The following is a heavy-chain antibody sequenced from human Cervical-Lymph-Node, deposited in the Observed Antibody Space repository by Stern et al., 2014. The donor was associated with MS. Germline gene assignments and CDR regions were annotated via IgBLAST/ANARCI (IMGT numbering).Heavy chain of an antibody. D-gene: IGHD1-26*01. CDR3: AALVRGSYFY. V-gene: IGHV5-51*01. CDR1: GYSFTLYW. J-gene: IGHJ4*02. Sequence: EVQLLESGAAMKKPGESLKISCKGSGYSFTLYWIGWVRQMPGQGLECMVIIYPGDADTRYSPSFQGQVTISADKSISTAYLQWSSLKASDTAMYYCAALVRGSYFYWGQGTLVTVSS. CDR2: IYPGDADT.